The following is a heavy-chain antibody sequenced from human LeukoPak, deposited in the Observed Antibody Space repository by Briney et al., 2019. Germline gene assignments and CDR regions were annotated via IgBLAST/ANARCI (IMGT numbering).Heavy chain of an antibody. Sequence: PGGSLTLSCAASGFRVGPNFMSRNYMSWVRQAPGKGLEWVSATFDGGRTFYADSVKGRFTISRDKSNNILYLQMNSLRVEDTAMYYCANDGGLMTAGSLGYWGQGTLVTVSS. CDR2: TFDGGRT. CDR3: ANDGGLMTAGSLGY. CDR1: GFRVGPNFMSRNY. D-gene: IGHD3-16*01. V-gene: IGHV3-66*02. J-gene: IGHJ4*02.